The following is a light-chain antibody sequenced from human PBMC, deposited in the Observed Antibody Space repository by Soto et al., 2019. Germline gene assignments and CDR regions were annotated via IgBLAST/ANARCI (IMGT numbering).Light chain of an antibody. J-gene: IGLJ1*01. Sequence: QCALTQPPSVSGSPGQSVAISCTGTSSDVGSYNRVAWYQQPPGTAPKLMISEVNNRPSGVPDRFSGSKSGNTASLTISGLQAEDEADYYCSSYTSSKTYVFGTGTKLTVL. CDR1: SSDVGSYNR. CDR3: SSYTSSKTYV. CDR2: EVN. V-gene: IGLV2-18*02.